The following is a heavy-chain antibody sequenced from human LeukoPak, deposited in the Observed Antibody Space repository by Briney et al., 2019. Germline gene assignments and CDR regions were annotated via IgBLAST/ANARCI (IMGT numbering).Heavy chain of an antibody. J-gene: IGHJ4*02. CDR2: IESGGTT. CDR1: GGAIRSSGYY. D-gene: IGHD6-25*01. CDR3: ARHVASSGTSRFFHY. Sequence: SETLSLTCGVSGGAIRSSGYYWGWIRQFPGGGLEWIAIIESGGTTYYNPSLRSRSAVSVETSKTQLSLNLTSVTAADTTVYYSARHVASSGTSRFFHYWGQGTLVAVSS. V-gene: IGHV4-39*01.